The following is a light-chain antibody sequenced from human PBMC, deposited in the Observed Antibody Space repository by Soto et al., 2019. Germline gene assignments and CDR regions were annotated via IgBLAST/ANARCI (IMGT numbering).Light chain of an antibody. CDR1: SSDVGGYNY. Sequence: QSVLTQPASVSGSPGQSITISCTGTSSDVGGYNYVSWYQQHPGKAPKLMIYDVSNRPSGVSNRFSGSKSGNTASLTISGLQVEDEADYYCSSYTSSSTFFGTGTKVTGL. CDR2: DVS. CDR3: SSYTSSSTF. J-gene: IGLJ1*01. V-gene: IGLV2-14*01.